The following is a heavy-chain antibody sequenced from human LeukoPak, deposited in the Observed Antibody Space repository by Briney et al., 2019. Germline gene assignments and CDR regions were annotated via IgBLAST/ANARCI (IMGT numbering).Heavy chain of an antibody. CDR3: ARGSAGYSGYDYAFFY. CDR2: IYYSGST. V-gene: IGHV4-39*07. CDR1: GGSISSSSYY. D-gene: IGHD5-12*01. Sequence: SETLSLTCTVSGGSISSSSYYWGWIRQPPGKGLEWIGSIYYSGSTNYNPSLKSRVTISVDTSKNQFSLKLSSVTAADTAVYYCARGSAGYSGYDYAFFYWGQGTLVTVSS. J-gene: IGHJ4*02.